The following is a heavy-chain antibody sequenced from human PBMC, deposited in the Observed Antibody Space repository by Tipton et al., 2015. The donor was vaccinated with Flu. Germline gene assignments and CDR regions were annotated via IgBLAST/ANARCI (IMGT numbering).Heavy chain of an antibody. Sequence: TLSLTCDVSTYSMRSGSYWGWIRQPPGKGLEWIGSVYHSGTTYYNPSLKSRVTISIDTSNNQFSLKLSSATAADTAIYYCARQSASFGYSSRLDSWGQGTLVTVSS. D-gene: IGHD5-18*01. V-gene: IGHV4-38-2*01. CDR3: ARQSASFGYSSRLDS. CDR1: TYSMRSGSY. CDR2: VYHSGTT. J-gene: IGHJ4*02.